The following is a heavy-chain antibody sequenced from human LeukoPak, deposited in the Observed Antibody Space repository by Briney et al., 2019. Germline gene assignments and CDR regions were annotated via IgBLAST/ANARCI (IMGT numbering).Heavy chain of an antibody. J-gene: IGHJ4*02. Sequence: GGSLRLSCAASGFTFSSYSTNWVRQAPGKGLEWVSSISSSSSYIYYADSVKGRFTISRDNAKNSLYLQMNSLRAEDTAVYYCARYPGGNAHSYWGQGTLVTVSS. CDR1: GFTFSSYS. D-gene: IGHD4-23*01. V-gene: IGHV3-21*01. CDR2: ISSSSSYI. CDR3: ARYPGGNAHSY.